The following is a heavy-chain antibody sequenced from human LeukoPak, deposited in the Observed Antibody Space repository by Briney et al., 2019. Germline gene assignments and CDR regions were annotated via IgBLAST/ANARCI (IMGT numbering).Heavy chain of an antibody. CDR3: ARSGAIDDAFDI. CDR2: IWYDGSNK. CDR1: GFTFSSYG. Sequence: GGSLRLSCAASGFTFSSYGMHWVRQAPGKGLEWVAVIWYDGSNKYYADSVKGRFTISRDNSKNTLYLQMNSLRAEDTAVYYCARSGAIDDAFDIWGQGTMVTVSS. J-gene: IGHJ3*02. D-gene: IGHD2-2*02. V-gene: IGHV3-33*01.